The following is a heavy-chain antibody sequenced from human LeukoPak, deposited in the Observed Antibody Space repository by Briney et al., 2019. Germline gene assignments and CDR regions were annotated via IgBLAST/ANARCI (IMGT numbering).Heavy chain of an antibody. D-gene: IGHD3-22*01. CDR3: ARGSPGRVYDSSKRGLFDP. CDR2: INPSGGTT. Sequence: ASVKVSCKASGYTFSSYYMHWVRQAPGQGLEWMGIINPSGGTTSYAQKFQGRLTMTRDTSTSTVFMELSSLRSEDTAVYYCARGSPGRVYDSSKRGLFDPWGQGTLVTVSS. CDR1: GYTFSSYY. V-gene: IGHV1-46*01. J-gene: IGHJ5*02.